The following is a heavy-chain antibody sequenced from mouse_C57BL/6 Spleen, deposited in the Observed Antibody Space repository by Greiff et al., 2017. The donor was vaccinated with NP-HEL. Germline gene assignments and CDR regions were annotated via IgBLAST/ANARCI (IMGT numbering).Heavy chain of an antibody. J-gene: IGHJ2*01. CDR1: GFTFTSYA. CDR3: TIGQDYGSGFDY. D-gene: IGHD1-1*01. V-gene: IGHV5-9-1*02. CDR2: ISSGGDYI. Sequence: EVKLVESGEGLVKPGGSLKLSCEASGFTFTSYAMSWVRQTPEKRLEWVAYISSGGDYINYADTVKGRFTISRDNARNTLYLQMSSLKSEDTAMYYCTIGQDYGSGFDYWGQGTTLTVSS.